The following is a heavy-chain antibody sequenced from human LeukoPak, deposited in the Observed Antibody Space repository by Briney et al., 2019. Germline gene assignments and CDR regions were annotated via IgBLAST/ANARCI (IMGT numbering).Heavy chain of an antibody. J-gene: IGHJ4*02. D-gene: IGHD3-16*02. V-gene: IGHV4-4*07. Sequence: SETLSLTCTVSGGSISSYYWSWIRQPAGKGLEWIGRIYTSGSTNYNPSLKSRVTMSVDTSKNQFSLKLSSVTAADTAVYYCASENYDYVWGSYRYPRNWGQGTLVTVSS. CDR3: ASENYDYVWGSYRYPRN. CDR1: GGSISSYY. CDR2: IYTSGST.